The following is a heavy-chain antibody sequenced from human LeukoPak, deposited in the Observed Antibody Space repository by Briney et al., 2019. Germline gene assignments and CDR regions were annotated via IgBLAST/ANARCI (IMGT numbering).Heavy chain of an antibody. CDR2: IIPIVGIA. J-gene: IGHJ3*02. D-gene: IGHD6-25*01. V-gene: IGHV1-69*02. Sequence: ASVKVSCKASGGTFSSYTISWVRQAPGQGLEWMGRIIPIVGIANYAQKFQGRVTITADKSTSTAYMELSSLRSEDTAVYYCARRSSALDAFDIWGQGTMVTVSS. CDR3: ARRSSALDAFDI. CDR1: GGTFSSYT.